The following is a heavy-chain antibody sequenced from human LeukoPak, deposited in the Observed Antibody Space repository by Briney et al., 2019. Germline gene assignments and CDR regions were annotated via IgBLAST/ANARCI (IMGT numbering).Heavy chain of an antibody. D-gene: IGHD4-17*01. J-gene: IGHJ5*02. CDR2: IHYSVTT. V-gene: IGHV4-39*01. Sequence: NPSETLSLTCTVSGGTISSSSYYWAWIRQPPGKGLEWIGSIHYSVTTFYSPSLKSRVTISADASKNQFSLNLSSVTAADTAAYYCARAEGDYDKLHNWFDPWGQGTLVTVSS. CDR3: ARAEGDYDKLHNWFDP. CDR1: GGTISSSSYY.